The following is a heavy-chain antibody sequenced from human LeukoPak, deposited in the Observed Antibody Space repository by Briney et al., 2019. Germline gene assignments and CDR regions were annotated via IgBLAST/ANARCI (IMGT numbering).Heavy chain of an antibody. CDR3: ARDGYSSGWAHAFDY. Sequence: GGSLRLSCAASGFTFEGYGMSWVRQGPGKGLVWVSGINWNGGSTGYADSVKGRFTISRDNAKNSLYLQVNSLRAEDTALYYCARDGYSSGWAHAFDYWGQGTLVTVSS. J-gene: IGHJ4*02. CDR1: GFTFEGYG. V-gene: IGHV3-20*04. CDR2: INWNGGST. D-gene: IGHD6-19*01.